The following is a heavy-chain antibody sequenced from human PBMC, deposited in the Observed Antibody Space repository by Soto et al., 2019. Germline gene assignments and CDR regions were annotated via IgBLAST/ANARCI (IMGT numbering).Heavy chain of an antibody. CDR3: ARDYVFWSAVGGGTFDY. D-gene: IGHD3-3*01. CDR1: GYTFINYG. Sequence: QIQLVQSGPEVKKPGASVKVSCKASGYTFINYGISWVRQAPGQGLEWMGWISGDNGGRNYTQNLQGRVTMTTDTSTSTAYMELRGLRSDDTAVYYCARDYVFWSAVGGGTFDYWGQGTLVTVSS. J-gene: IGHJ4*02. V-gene: IGHV1-18*01. CDR2: ISGDNGGR.